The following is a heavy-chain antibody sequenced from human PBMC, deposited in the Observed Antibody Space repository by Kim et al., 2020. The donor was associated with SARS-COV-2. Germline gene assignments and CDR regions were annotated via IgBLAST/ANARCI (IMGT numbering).Heavy chain of an antibody. D-gene: IGHD6-19*01. CDR2: IGTAGDT. Sequence: GGSLRLSCAASGFTFSSYDMHWVRQATGKGLEWVSAIGTAGDTYYPGSVKGRFTISRENAKNSLYLQMNSLRAGDTAVYYCARGSPSSGFLDYWGQGTLVTVSS. CDR1: GFTFSSYD. V-gene: IGHV3-13*04. J-gene: IGHJ4*02. CDR3: ARGSPSSGFLDY.